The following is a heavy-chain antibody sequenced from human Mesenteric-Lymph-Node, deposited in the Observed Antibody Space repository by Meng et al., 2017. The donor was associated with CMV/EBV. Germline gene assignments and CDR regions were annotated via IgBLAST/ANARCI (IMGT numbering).Heavy chain of an antibody. CDR3: AKDRDYYHYGMDV. Sequence: GESLKISCAASGFSVSSKYMSWVRQAPGKGLEWVSAISGSGTSTHYADSVKGRFTISRDNSKNTLYLQVNGLRAEDTAVYFCAKDRDYYHYGMDVWGQGTTVTVSS. CDR2: ISGSGTST. V-gene: IGHV3-23*01. J-gene: IGHJ6*02. CDR1: GFSVSSKY.